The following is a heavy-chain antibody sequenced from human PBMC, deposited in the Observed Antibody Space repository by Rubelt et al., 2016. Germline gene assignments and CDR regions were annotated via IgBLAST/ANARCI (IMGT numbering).Heavy chain of an antibody. D-gene: IGHD6-19*01. CDR3: ARAYSSGWPIFDY. CDR2: GSNK. V-gene: IGHV3-30*01. Sequence: GSNKYYADSVKGRFTISRDNSKNTLYLQMNSLRAEDTAVYYCARAYSSGWPIFDYWGQGTLVTVSS. J-gene: IGHJ4*02.